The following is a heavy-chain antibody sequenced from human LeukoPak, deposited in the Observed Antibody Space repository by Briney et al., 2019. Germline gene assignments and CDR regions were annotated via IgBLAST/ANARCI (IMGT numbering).Heavy chain of an antibody. J-gene: IGHJ6*02. CDR2: IIPIFGTA. V-gene: IGHV1-69*13. CDR1: GGTFSSYA. D-gene: IGHD1-1*01. Sequence: GASVKVSCKASGGTFSSYAISWVRQAPGQGLEWMGGIIPIFGTANYAQKFQGRVTITADESTSTVYMELSSLRSEDTAVYYCARALVEFLPYGMDVWGQGTTVTVSS. CDR3: ARALVEFLPYGMDV.